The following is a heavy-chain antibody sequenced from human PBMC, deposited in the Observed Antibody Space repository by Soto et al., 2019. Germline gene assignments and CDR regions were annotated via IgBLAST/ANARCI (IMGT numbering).Heavy chain of an antibody. CDR2: ISAYNGNT. J-gene: IGHJ3*02. V-gene: IGHV1-18*01. D-gene: IGHD2-15*01. CDR3: ARERCSGGSCYSDAFDI. Sequence: ASVKVSCKASGYTFTSYGISWVRQAPGQGLEWMGWISAYNGNTNYAQKLQGRVTMTTDTSTSTAYMELRSLRSDDTAVYYCARERCSGGSCYSDAFDIWGQGTMVTVSS. CDR1: GYTFTSYG.